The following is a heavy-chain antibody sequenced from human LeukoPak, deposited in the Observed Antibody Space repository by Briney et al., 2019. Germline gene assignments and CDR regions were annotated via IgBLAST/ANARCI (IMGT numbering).Heavy chain of an antibody. CDR3: AKNFGWQQFDY. CDR2: INRNRSYI. Sequence: IPGGSLRLSCAASGFTFSSHWMDWVRQAPGKGLEWVSYINRNRSYIYYADSVKGRFTISRDNAKNSLYLEMNSLRAEDTAVYYCAKNFGWQQFDYWGQGTLVTVSS. V-gene: IGHV3-21*05. CDR1: GFTFSSHW. J-gene: IGHJ4*02. D-gene: IGHD5-24*01.